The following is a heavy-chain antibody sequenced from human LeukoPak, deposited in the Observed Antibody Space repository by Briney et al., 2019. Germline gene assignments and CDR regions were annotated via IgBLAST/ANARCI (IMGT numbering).Heavy chain of an antibody. J-gene: IGHJ4*02. CDR1: GFTFGNYA. D-gene: IGHD2-8*01. V-gene: IGHV3-23*01. CDR2: ISGSGSRI. CDR3: AKGVTEESLFDY. Sequence: GGSLRLSCAASGFTFGNYAMSWVRQAPGKGLEWVSAISGSGSRIYYADSVKGRFTISRDKFKNTLYLQMNSLRAEDTAVYYCAKGVTEESLFDYWGQGILVTVSS.